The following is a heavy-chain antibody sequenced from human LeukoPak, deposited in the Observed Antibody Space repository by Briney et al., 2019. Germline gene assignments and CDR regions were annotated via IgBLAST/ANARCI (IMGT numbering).Heavy chain of an antibody. Sequence: GASVKVSCKASGYTFTGYYMHWVRQAPGQGLEWMGRINPNSGGTNYAQKFQGRVTMTRDTSISTAYMELSRLRSDDTAVYYCARAEYYYGSGSYFDYWGQGTLVTVPS. V-gene: IGHV1-2*06. CDR2: INPNSGGT. CDR1: GYTFTGYY. CDR3: ARAEYYYGSGSYFDY. J-gene: IGHJ4*02. D-gene: IGHD3-10*01.